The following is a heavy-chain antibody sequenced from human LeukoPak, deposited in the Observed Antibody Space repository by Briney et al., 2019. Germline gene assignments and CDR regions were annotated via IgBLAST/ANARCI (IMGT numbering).Heavy chain of an antibody. CDR1: GGSISSYY. J-gene: IGHJ4*02. V-gene: IGHV4-4*07. D-gene: IGHD5-18*01. Sequence: SSETLSLTCTVSGGSISSYYWSWIRQPAGKGLEWIGRIYTSGSTNYNPSLKSRVTISVDTSKNQFSLKLSSVTAADTAVYYCARDGGGYSPNYFDYWGQGTLVTVSS. CDR3: ARDGGGYSPNYFDY. CDR2: IYTSGST.